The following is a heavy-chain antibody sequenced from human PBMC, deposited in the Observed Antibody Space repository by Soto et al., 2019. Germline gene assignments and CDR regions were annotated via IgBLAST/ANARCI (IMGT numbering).Heavy chain of an antibody. V-gene: IGHV4-34*01. Sequence: SETLSLTCAVYGGSFSGYYWSWIRQPPGKGLDWIGEFNHSGSTNFNPSLKSRVTISVDTSKNHFSLKLSSVTAADTAVYYCARAYGSGSYYRKKLWWFDPWGQGTLVTVSS. D-gene: IGHD3-10*01. CDR3: ARAYGSGSYYRKKLWWFDP. CDR1: GGSFSGYY. CDR2: FNHSGST. J-gene: IGHJ5*02.